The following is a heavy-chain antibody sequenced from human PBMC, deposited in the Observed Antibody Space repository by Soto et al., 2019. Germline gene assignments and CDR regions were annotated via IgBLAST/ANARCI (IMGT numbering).Heavy chain of an antibody. CDR3: ARSSLSMVTVDY. D-gene: IGHD5-18*01. V-gene: IGHV1-3*01. J-gene: IGHJ4*02. CDR2: INAGNGNT. Sequence: EASVKVSCKASGYTFTSYAMHWVRQAPGQRLEWMGWINAGNGNTKYSQKFQGRVAITRDTSASTAYMELSSLRSEDTAVYYCARSSLSMVTVDYWGQGTLVTVSS. CDR1: GYTFTSYA.